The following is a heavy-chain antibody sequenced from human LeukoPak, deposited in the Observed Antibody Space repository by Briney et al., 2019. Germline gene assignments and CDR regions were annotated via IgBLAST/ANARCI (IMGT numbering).Heavy chain of an antibody. CDR3: ARGRGSSDSRGYYYYYGMDV. CDR1: GGSISSYY. Sequence: SETLSLTCTVSGGSISSYYWSWIRQPPGKGLEWIGYIYYSGSTNYNPSLKSRVTISVDTSKNQFSLKLSSVTAADTAVYYCARGRGSSDSRGYYYYYGMDVWGQGTTVTVSS. CDR2: IYYSGST. V-gene: IGHV4-59*01. J-gene: IGHJ6*02. D-gene: IGHD2-2*01.